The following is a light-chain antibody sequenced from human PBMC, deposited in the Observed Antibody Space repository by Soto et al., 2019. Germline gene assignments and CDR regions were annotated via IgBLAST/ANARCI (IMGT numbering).Light chain of an antibody. J-gene: IGKJ2*01. CDR3: QQYGSAGYT. CDR2: GAS. V-gene: IGKV3-20*01. CDR1: QSVSSSY. Sequence: EIVLTQSPGTLSLSPGERATLSCRASQSVSSSYLAWYQQKPGQALRLLIYGASSRATDISDRFSGSGSGTDFTLTISRLEPEDFAVYYCQQYGSAGYTFGQGTKLEIK.